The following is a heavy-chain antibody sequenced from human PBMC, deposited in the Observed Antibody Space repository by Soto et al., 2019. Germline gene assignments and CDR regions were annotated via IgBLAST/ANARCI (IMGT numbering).Heavy chain of an antibody. CDR1: GFTFSSYA. J-gene: IGHJ4*02. D-gene: IGHD3-22*01. CDR2: ISYDGSNK. Sequence: LRLSCAASGFTFSSYAMHWVRQAPGKGLEWVAVISYDGSNKYYADSVKGRFTISRDNSKNTLYLQMNSLRAEDTAVYYCARSSSGYYGGGYWGQGTLVTVSS. CDR3: ARSSSGYYGGGY. V-gene: IGHV3-30-3*01.